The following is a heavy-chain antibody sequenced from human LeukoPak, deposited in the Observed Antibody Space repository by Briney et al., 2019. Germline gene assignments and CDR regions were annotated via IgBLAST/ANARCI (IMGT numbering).Heavy chain of an antibody. Sequence: GASVKVSCKASGYSFTSYFMHWVRQAPGQGLEWVGIINPSDRSTVYAQNFLGRITMTRDTSTSTVYMELRNLRSEDTAVYFCARDSSAGKWLTTPGYWGQGTLVTVSS. CDR3: ARDSSAGKWLTTPGY. J-gene: IGHJ4*02. CDR1: GYSFTSYF. D-gene: IGHD5-12*01. CDR2: INPSDRST. V-gene: IGHV1-46*01.